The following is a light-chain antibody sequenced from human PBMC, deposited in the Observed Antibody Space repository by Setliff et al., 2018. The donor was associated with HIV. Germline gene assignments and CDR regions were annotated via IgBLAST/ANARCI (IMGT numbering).Light chain of an antibody. V-gene: IGLV2-11*01. J-gene: IGLJ1*01. CDR3: CSYAGSYTYV. Sequence: QSALTQPASVSGSPGQSITISCTGADSDVGGYNYVSWYQQHPGKAPKLMIYDVSKRPSGVPDRFSGSKSGNTASLTISGLQPEDEADYYCCSYAGSYTYVFATGTKVTVL. CDR1: DSDVGGYNY. CDR2: DVS.